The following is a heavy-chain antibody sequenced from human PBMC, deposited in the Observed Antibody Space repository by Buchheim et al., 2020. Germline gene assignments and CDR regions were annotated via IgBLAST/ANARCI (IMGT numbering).Heavy chain of an antibody. CDR2: INQDGSEK. CDR1: GFTFSSYW. CDR3: ARDLLSSYDFWSGTYYYGMDV. D-gene: IGHD3-3*01. V-gene: IGHV3-7*01. J-gene: IGHJ6*02. Sequence: EVQLVESGGGLVQPGGSLRLSCAASGFTFSSYWMSWVRQAPGKGLEWVANINQDGSEKYYVDSVKGRFTISRDNAKNSLYLQMNSLRAEDTAVYYCARDLLSSYDFWSGTYYYGMDVWGQGTT.